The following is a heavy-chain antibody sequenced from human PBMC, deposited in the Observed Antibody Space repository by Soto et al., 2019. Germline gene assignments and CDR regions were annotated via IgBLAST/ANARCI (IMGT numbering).Heavy chain of an antibody. D-gene: IGHD2-21*02. V-gene: IGHV3-49*03. CDR2: IRSKAYGGTT. CDR1: GFTFGDYA. Sequence: GGSQRLSCTASGFTFGDYAMSWFRQAPGKGLEWVGFIRSKAYGGTTEYAASVKGRFTISRDDSKSIAYLQMNSLKTEDTAVYYCTRWGGQPLLPDFDYWGQGTLVTVSS. J-gene: IGHJ4*02. CDR3: TRWGGQPLLPDFDY.